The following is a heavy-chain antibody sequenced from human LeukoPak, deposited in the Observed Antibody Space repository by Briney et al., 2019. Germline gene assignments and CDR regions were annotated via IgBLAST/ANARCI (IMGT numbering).Heavy chain of an antibody. V-gene: IGHV1-2*02. CDR3: ARDHNWGPDY. Sequence: ASVKVSCKASGYTFIGYYMHWVRQAPGQGLEWMGWINPHSGGTNSEQNFQGRVTMSRDTSISTAYMELSGLTSDDTAVYFCARDHNWGPDYWGQGTLVSVSS. D-gene: IGHD7-27*01. CDR2: INPHSGGT. CDR1: GYTFIGYY. J-gene: IGHJ4*02.